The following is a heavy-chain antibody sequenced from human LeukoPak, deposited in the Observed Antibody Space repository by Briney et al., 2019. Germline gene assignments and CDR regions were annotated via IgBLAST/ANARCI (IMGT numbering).Heavy chain of an antibody. D-gene: IGHD3-10*01. V-gene: IGHV3-30-3*01. CDR3: ARDVYYDSGSRIGNWLDP. CDR2: NPYEGSNK. J-gene: IGHJ5*02. Sequence: ALRLSCAASGFTFSSYAMHWVRQAPGKGLEWVAFNPYEGSNKYYADYVKGRFTISRDNSKNTLYLQANSLRAEDTAVYYCARDVYYDSGSRIGNWLDPWGQGTLVTVSS. CDR1: GFTFSSYA.